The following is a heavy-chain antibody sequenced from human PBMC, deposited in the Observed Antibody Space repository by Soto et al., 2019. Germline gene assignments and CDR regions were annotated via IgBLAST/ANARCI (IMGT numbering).Heavy chain of an antibody. D-gene: IGHD2-21*02. V-gene: IGHV3-21*01. Sequence: EVQLVESGGGLVKPGGSLRLSCAASGFTFSTYSMNWVRQAPGKGLEWVSSISSSSNYIYDADSVKGRFTISRDNAKNSLSLQMNSLRAEDTAVYYCARTEPWMVLTAVYDAFDIWGQGTMVTVSS. CDR3: ARTEPWMVLTAVYDAFDI. CDR2: ISSSSNYI. CDR1: GFTFSTYS. J-gene: IGHJ3*02.